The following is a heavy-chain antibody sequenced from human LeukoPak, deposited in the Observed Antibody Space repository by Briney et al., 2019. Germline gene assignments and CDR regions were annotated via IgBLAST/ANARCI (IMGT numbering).Heavy chain of an antibody. CDR2: IGVAGDT. J-gene: IGHJ6*03. D-gene: IGHD3-10*01. Sequence: GGSLRLSCAASGFSYSGYDVHCVRQLTGKGLEWVSAIGVAGDTYYPGSVKGRFTISRENDKNSLYLQMNSVRAGDTAVYYCARARGYYYMDVWGKGTTVIVSS. CDR1: GFSYSGYD. CDR3: ARARGYYYMDV. V-gene: IGHV3-13*01.